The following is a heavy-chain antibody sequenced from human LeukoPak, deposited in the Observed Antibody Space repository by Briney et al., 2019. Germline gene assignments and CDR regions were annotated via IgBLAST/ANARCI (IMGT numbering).Heavy chain of an antibody. J-gene: IGHJ4*02. Sequence: SETLSLTCAVYGGSFSGYCWSWIRQPPGKGLEWIGEINHSGSTNYNPSLKSRVTISVDTSKNQFSLKLSSVTAADTAVYYCARQTRGGPPENRNFDYWGQGTLVTVSS. V-gene: IGHV4-34*01. CDR3: ARQTRGGPPENRNFDY. D-gene: IGHD2-15*01. CDR1: GGSFSGYC. CDR2: INHSGST.